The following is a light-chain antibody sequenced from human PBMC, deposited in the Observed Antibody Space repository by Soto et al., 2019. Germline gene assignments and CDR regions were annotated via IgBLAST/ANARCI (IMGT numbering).Light chain of an antibody. CDR3: GTWDSSLSAVV. CDR2: DNN. CDR1: SSNIGNNY. V-gene: IGLV1-51*01. Sequence: QSVLTQPPSVSAAPGQEVTISCSGSSSNIGNNYLSWYQQLPGTAPKLLIYDNNKRPSGIPDRFSGSKSGTSATLGITGLQTGDEADYYCGTWDSSLSAVVFGGGTKLTVL. J-gene: IGLJ2*01.